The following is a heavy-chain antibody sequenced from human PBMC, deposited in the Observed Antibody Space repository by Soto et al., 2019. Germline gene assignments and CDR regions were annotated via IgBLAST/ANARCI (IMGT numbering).Heavy chain of an antibody. D-gene: IGHD6-6*01. CDR1: GGSISSYY. CDR3: GRRNIAAPFYAFDI. Sequence: QVQLQESGPGLVKPSETLSLTCTVSGGSISSYYWSWIRQPPGKGLEWIGYIYYSGSTNYNPSLQSRVTLSVNTSKNPFPLKVSFVTAAGPAVDFFGRRNIAAPFYAFDIWGQGTMVPVSS. J-gene: IGHJ3*02. CDR2: IYYSGST. V-gene: IGHV4-59*08.